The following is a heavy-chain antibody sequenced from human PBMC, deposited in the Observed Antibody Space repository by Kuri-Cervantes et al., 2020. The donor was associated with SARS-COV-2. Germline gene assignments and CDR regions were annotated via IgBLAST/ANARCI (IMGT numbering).Heavy chain of an antibody. Sequence: GESLKISCTASGFNYLNYAMHWVRQAPGTGLEWVAVVSYNGTNKYYADSVKGRFTISRDNSRNTLYLQMNSLRAEDTAVYYCARDRSGSYYGPFDYWGQGTLVTVSS. CDR1: GFNYLNYA. J-gene: IGHJ4*02. D-gene: IGHD1-26*01. V-gene: IGHV3-30-3*01. CDR3: ARDRSGSYYGPFDY. CDR2: VSYNGTNK.